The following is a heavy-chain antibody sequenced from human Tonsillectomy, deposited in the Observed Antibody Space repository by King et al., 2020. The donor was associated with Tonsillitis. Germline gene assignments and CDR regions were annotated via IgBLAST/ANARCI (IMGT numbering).Heavy chain of an antibody. D-gene: IGHD4-23*01. CDR3: AREWGDYGVNLDY. Sequence: VQLVESGGGVVQPGRSLRLSCAASGFTFSNYAMHWVRQAPGKGLEWVAIISYNGNNKYYADSVKGRFTISRDNSKNTLYLQMNSLKAEDTSVFYCAREWGDYGVNLDYWGQGTLVTVSS. CDR1: GFTFSNYA. CDR2: ISYNGNNK. J-gene: IGHJ4*02. V-gene: IGHV3-30*04.